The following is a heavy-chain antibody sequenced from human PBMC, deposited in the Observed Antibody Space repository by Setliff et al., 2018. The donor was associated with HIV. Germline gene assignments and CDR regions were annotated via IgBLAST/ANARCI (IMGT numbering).Heavy chain of an antibody. Sequence: SVKVSCKASGYTFSDYGISWVRQAPGQGLEWMGGIIPIFGTANYAQKFQGRVTITTDESTSTAYMELSSLRSEDTAVYYCARDVGFPLYYFDYWGQGTLVTVSS. V-gene: IGHV1-69*05. J-gene: IGHJ4*02. CDR3: ARDVGFPLYYFDY. D-gene: IGHD1-26*01. CDR2: IIPIFGTA. CDR1: GYTFSDYG.